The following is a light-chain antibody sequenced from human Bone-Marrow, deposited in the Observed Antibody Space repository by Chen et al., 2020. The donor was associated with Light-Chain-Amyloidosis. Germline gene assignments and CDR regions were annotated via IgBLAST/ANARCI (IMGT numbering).Light chain of an antibody. CDR2: DAS. Sequence: EIVLTQSPATLSLSPGERATLSCRASQSVSSYLAWYQQKPGQAPRLLIYDASNGATGIPARFSGNGSGTDFTLTSSSLEPEDFAVYYCQQRSNWPYTFGQGTKLEIK. J-gene: IGKJ2*01. CDR3: QQRSNWPYT. V-gene: IGKV3-11*01. CDR1: QSVSSY.